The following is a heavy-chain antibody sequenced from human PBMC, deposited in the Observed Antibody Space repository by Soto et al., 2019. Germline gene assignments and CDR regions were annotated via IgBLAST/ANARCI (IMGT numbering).Heavy chain of an antibody. V-gene: IGHV3-30*14. CDR1: GFTFSSYA. J-gene: IGHJ4*02. CDR3: ARDGGYQ. CDR2: ISYDGSNK. D-gene: IGHD3-16*01. Sequence: QVQLVESGGGVVQPGRSLRLSCAASGFTFSSYAMHWVRQAPGKGLEWVAVISYDGSNKYYADSVKGRFTISRDNSKNTLYLQMNSLRAEETAVYYCARDGGYQWGQGTLVTVSS.